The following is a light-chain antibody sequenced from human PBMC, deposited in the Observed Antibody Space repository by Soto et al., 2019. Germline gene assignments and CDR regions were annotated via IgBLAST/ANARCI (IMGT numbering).Light chain of an antibody. CDR3: CSYAGDYTYV. CDR1: SSDVGGYNY. CDR2: DVS. V-gene: IGLV2-11*01. Sequence: QSALTQPRSVSGSPGQSVTISCTGTSSDVGGYNYVSWYQQHPGKAPKLMIFDVSKRPSGVPDRFSGFRSGNTASLTISGLQAEDEADYYCCSYAGDYTYVFGTGTKLTVL. J-gene: IGLJ1*01.